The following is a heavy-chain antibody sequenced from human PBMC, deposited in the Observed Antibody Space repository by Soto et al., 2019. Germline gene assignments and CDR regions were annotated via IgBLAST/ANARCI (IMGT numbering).Heavy chain of an antibody. CDR1: RDTFTRYY. Sequence: GASVKVSCKAPRDTFTRYYINWVRQAPGQGLEWMGVINPHGGSTAYAQKFKGRVTLTRDTSASTGYMEVSSLTSEDTAMYYCARSSPVNFGIIVEGTNWFAPWGQGTLVTVSS. CDR3: ARSSPVNFGIIVEGTNWFAP. CDR2: INPHGGST. V-gene: IGHV1-46*01. D-gene: IGHD2-15*01. J-gene: IGHJ5*02.